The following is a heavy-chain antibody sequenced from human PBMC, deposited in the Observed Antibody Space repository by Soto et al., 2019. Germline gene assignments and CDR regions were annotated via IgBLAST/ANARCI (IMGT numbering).Heavy chain of an antibody. V-gene: IGHV3-66*01. CDR2: IHSGGTT. CDR3: ARAKGVSVTVIEC. Sequence: EVQVVDSGGDLVQPGGSLRLSCAASGFTVSDNYMGWVRQAPGKGLEWVSVIHSGGTTYYADSAIDRFTISRDNAKNTLNLQMNSLTAEDTAVYYCARAKGVSVTVIECWGQGTLVTVSS. CDR1: GFTVSDNY. J-gene: IGHJ4*02. D-gene: IGHD3-10*01.